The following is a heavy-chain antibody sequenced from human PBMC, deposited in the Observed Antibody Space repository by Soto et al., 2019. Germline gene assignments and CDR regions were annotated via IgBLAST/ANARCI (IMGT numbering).Heavy chain of an antibody. V-gene: IGHV1-69*13. CDR1: GGTFSSYA. J-gene: IGHJ6*02. Sequence: SVKVSCKASGGTFSSYAISWVRQAPGQGLEWMGGIIPIFGTANYAQKFQGRVTITADESTSTAYTELSSLRSEDTAVYYCARSRSCSSTSCYSGHHYYYYGMDVWGQGTTVTVSS. CDR3: ARSRSCSSTSCYSGHHYYYYGMDV. D-gene: IGHD2-2*01. CDR2: IIPIFGTA.